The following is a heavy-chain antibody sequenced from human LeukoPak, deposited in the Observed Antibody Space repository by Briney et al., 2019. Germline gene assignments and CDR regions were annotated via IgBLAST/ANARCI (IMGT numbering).Heavy chain of an antibody. Sequence: ASVKVSCRASGYTFTGYSMHWVRQAPGQGLEWMGWINPNSGGTNYAQNFQGRVIMTRNTSISTAYMELSRLGSDDTALYYCARGGASAAPHNWFDPWGQGTLVTVSS. CDR1: GYTFTGYS. CDR3: ARGGASAAPHNWFDP. J-gene: IGHJ5*02. CDR2: INPNSGGT. V-gene: IGHV1-2*02. D-gene: IGHD2-2*01.